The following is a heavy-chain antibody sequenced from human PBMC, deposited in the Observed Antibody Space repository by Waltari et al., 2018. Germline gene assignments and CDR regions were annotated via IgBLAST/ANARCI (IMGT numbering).Heavy chain of an antibody. Sequence: VQLVESGGGLIQPGGSLRLSCAASGFTVRSNYLSWVRPDPGKGLEWVSVMYSGGSTYYADYVKGRFTISRDNSKNTLYLQMNSLRAEDTAVYYCARGGTRGWFDPWGQGTLVTVSS. J-gene: IGHJ5*02. V-gene: IGHV3-53*01. CDR2: MYSGGST. CDR3: ARGGTRGWFDP. D-gene: IGHD1-1*01. CDR1: GFTVRSNY.